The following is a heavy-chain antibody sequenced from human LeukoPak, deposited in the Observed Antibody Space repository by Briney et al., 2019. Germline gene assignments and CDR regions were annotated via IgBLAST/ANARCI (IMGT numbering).Heavy chain of an antibody. Sequence: ASVKVSCKASGYTFTSYAMHWVRQAPGQRLEWMGWINAGNGNTKYSQKFQGRVTITRDTSASTVYMELSSLRSEDTAVYYCARVTYYYDSSGYYFFDYWGQGTLVTVSS. J-gene: IGHJ4*02. CDR2: INAGNGNT. CDR1: GYTFTSYA. D-gene: IGHD3-22*01. CDR3: ARVTYYYDSSGYYFFDY. V-gene: IGHV1-3*01.